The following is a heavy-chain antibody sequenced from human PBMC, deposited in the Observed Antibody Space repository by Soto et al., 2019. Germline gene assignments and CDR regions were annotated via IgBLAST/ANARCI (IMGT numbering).Heavy chain of an antibody. V-gene: IGHV4-39*01. CDR3: ARLEGLATISCYFDF. D-gene: IGHD3-9*01. J-gene: IGHJ4*02. Sequence: QLQLQESGPGLVKPSETLSLTCSVSDDSINSDKYYWGWIRQPPGKGLEWIGSIYYRGNAYYNPSLQTRVTIPLDKSKSQFSLKLNSVTAADSAVYFCARLEGLATISCYFDFWGPGALVTVSS. CDR1: DDSINSDKYY. CDR2: IYYRGNA.